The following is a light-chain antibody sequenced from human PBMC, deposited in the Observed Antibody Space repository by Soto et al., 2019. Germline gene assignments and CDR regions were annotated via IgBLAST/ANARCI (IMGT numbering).Light chain of an antibody. CDR3: QQYNNWPTT. J-gene: IGKJ1*01. CDR1: QSVADN. CDR2: GAS. Sequence: EVVMTQSPATLSVSPGERVTLSCRSSQSVADNLAWFQQKPGQGPRLLIYGASTRATGIPARFSGSGSETDFTLTVSSLRSEDSAVYYCQQYNNWPTTFGQGTKVDIK. V-gene: IGKV3-15*01.